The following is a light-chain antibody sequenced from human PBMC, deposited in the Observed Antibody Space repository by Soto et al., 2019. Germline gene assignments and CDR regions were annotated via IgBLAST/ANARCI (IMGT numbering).Light chain of an antibody. CDR1: QSVPSTY. CDR2: GTS. J-gene: IGKJ1*01. V-gene: IGKV3-20*01. Sequence: VSSQYLVRLFLSPGERATLSCRASQSVPSTYFAWYQQKSGQPPRLLISGTSNRATGIPDRFIGSGSGRDFTLTISRLEPEDFAVYFCKQFGNSPWTFGQGTKVDIK. CDR3: KQFGNSPWT.